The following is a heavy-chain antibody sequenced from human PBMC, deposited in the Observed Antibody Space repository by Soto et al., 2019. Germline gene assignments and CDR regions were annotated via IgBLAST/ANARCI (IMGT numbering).Heavy chain of an antibody. CDR1: GYTFTNFG. V-gene: IGHV1-18*01. Sequence: QVQLVQSGAEVKKPGASVKVSCKASGYTFTNFGISWVRQAPGQGLEWMGWISAYNGNTNYAQNFKGRVTMTTDTTTSTAYMELRSLRSDDTSVYYWARGWTPIDYWGQGTLVTVSS. D-gene: IGHD2-15*01. J-gene: IGHJ4*02. CDR2: ISAYNGNT. CDR3: ARGWTPIDY.